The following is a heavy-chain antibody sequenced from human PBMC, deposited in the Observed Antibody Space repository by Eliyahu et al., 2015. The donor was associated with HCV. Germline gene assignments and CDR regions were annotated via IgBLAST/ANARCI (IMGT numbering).Heavy chain of an antibody. CDR2: INAGKGNT. J-gene: IGHJ4*02. V-gene: IGHV1-3*01. Sequence: QVQLVQSGAELKKPGDSVKISCKASGYTFTTNANQWVRQGPGQRLEWMGWINAGKGNTKYSQKFQDRITITRDTSASTAYMELSSLTSEDTAVYYCARGSAWYFDYWGQGTLVTVSS. CDR1: GYTFTTNA. D-gene: IGHD3-10*01. CDR3: ARGSAWYFDY.